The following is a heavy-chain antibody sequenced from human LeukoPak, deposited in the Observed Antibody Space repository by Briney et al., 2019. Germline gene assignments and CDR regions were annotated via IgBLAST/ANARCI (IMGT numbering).Heavy chain of an antibody. V-gene: IGHV4-34*01. J-gene: IGHJ4*02. CDR2: INHSGST. D-gene: IGHD6-19*01. Sequence: SETLSLTCAVYGGSFSGYYWSWIRQPPGKGLEWIGEINHSGSTNYNPSLKSRVTISVDTSKNQFSLKLSSVTAADTAVYYCARGRQWLGRPFDYWGLGTLVTVSS. CDR1: GGSFSGYY. CDR3: ARGRQWLGRPFDY.